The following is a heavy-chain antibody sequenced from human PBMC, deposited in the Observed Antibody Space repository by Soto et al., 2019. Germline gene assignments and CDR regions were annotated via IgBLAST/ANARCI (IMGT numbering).Heavy chain of an antibody. CDR3: AASCVACGGFNYYGMDV. CDR2: IYYSGTT. J-gene: IGHJ6*02. Sequence: SDTLSLTCTVSGGSISSGGYYWYWIRQHPGKGLEWIGYIYYSGTTYYNPSLKSRVTISVDTSKNQFSLKLSSVTAADTAVYYCAASCVACGGFNYYGMDVWGQGTTVTGSS. CDR1: GGSISSGGYY. V-gene: IGHV4-31*03. D-gene: IGHD2-21*01.